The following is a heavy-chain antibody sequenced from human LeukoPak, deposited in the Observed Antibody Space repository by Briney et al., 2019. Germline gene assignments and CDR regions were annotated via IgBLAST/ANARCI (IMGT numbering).Heavy chain of an antibody. CDR3: AKDLAVVAATDV. CDR2: ISDSGGST. V-gene: IGHV3-23*01. CDR1: GFTFTTYA. J-gene: IGHJ6*02. D-gene: IGHD2-15*01. Sequence: GGSLRLSCAASGFTFTTYAMTWVRQAPGKGLEWVSGISDSGGSTNYADSVKGRFTISRDNSKNTLYLQMNSLRAEDTAVYYCAKDLAVVAATDVWGQGTTVTVSS.